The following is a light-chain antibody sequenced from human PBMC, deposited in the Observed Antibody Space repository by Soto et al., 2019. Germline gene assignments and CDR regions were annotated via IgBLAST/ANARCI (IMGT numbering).Light chain of an antibody. J-gene: IGKJ1*01. V-gene: IGKV1-5*01. CDR2: DAS. CDR3: QEYNSYSGT. Sequence: DIQMTQYNSIMSASVGDRVTITCRASHNINRWLAWYQQKPGKAPKLLIYDASRLESGVPSRFGGSGSGTEFTLSISSLQPDDFAIYYCQEYNSYSGTFGPGTKVDIK. CDR1: HNINRW.